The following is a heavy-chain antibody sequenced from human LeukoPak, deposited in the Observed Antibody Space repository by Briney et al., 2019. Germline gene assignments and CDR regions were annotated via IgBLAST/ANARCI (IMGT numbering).Heavy chain of an antibody. D-gene: IGHD5-12*01. J-gene: IGHJ5*02. CDR3: ARDRDSGYDLWFDP. CDR1: GYTFTGYY. V-gene: IGHV1-2*02. Sequence: ASVKVSCKASGYTFTGYYMHWVRQAPGQGLEWMGWINPNSGGTNYAQKFQGRVTMTRDTSISTASMELSRLRSDDTAVYYCARDRDSGYDLWFDPWGQGTLVTVSS. CDR2: INPNSGGT.